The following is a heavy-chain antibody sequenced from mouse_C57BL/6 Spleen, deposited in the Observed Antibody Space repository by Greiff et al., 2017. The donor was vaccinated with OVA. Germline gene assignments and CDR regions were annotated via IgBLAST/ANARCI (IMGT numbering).Heavy chain of an antibody. V-gene: IGHV5-16*01. CDR3: AREGPFYYGNYEYAMDY. Sequence: EVKLMESEGGLVQPGSSMKLSCTASGFTFSDYYMAWVRQVPEKGLEWVANINYDGSSTYYLDSLKSRFIISRDNAKNILYLQMSSLKSEDTATYYCAREGPFYYGNYEYAMDYWGQGTSVTVSS. J-gene: IGHJ4*01. CDR2: INYDGSST. CDR1: GFTFSDYY. D-gene: IGHD2-1*01.